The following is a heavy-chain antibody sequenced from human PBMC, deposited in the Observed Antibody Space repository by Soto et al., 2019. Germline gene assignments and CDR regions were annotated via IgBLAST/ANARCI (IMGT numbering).Heavy chain of an antibody. D-gene: IGHD3-22*01. CDR2: INPDTGET. CDR3: ARDHSPYYYASSGYWPNSFDP. V-gene: IGHV1-2*02. J-gene: IGHJ5*02. CDR1: GYSFNGYY. Sequence: ASVKVSCKTSGYSFNGYYIHWVRQAPGQGLEWLGWINPDTGETNYAQRFQGGVTMTRDTSISTVYMELSSLRSGDTAIYFCARDHSPYYYASSGYWPNSFDPWGQGTQVTVSS.